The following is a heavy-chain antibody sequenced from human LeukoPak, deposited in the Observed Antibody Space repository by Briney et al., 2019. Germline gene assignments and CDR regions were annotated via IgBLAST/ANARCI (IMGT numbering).Heavy chain of an antibody. CDR3: ARAGIVVVTAVYYGLDV. J-gene: IGHJ6*02. Sequence: SVKVSCQASGRTFSSYAISWVRQAPGQGLEWMGGIIPIFGTANYAQKFQGRVTITADGSTSTAYMELSSLRSEDTAVYYCARAGIVVVTAVYYGLDVWGQGTTVTVSS. V-gene: IGHV1-69*13. CDR1: GRTFSSYA. CDR2: IIPIFGTA. D-gene: IGHD2-21*02.